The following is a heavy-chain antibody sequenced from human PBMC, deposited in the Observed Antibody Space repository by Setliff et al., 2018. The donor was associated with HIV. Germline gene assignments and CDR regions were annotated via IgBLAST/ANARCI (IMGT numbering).Heavy chain of an antibody. J-gene: IGHJ4*02. CDR3: ARHNPASVPASSPDY. Sequence: SETLSLTCTVSGGSISSSSYYWGWVRQPPGKGLEWIGTIYYSGSTYYNPSLRSRVTISVDTSRNQFSLRLSSVTAADTAFYYCARHNPASVPASSPDYWGQGTLVTV. D-gene: IGHD2-2*01. V-gene: IGHV4-39*01. CDR1: GGSISSSSYY. CDR2: IYYSGST.